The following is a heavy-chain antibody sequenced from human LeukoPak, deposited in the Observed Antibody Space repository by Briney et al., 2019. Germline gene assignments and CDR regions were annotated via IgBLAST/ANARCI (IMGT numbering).Heavy chain of an antibody. CDR3: ARVDCSSTSCYRGYYYYMDV. CDR2: IYYSGST. CDR1: GGSFSGYY. V-gene: IGHV4-59*01. Sequence: PSETLSLTCAVYGGSFSGYYWSWIRQPSGKGLEWIGYIYYSGSTNYNPSLKSRVTISVNTSKNQFSLKLSSVTAADTAVYYCARVDCSSTSCYRGYYYYMDVWGKGTTVTVSS. J-gene: IGHJ6*03. D-gene: IGHD2-2*02.